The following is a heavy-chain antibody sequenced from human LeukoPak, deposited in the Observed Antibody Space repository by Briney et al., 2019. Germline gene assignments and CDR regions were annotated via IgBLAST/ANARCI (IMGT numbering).Heavy chain of an antibody. CDR2: ISTYNDNT. V-gene: IGHV1-18*01. Sequence: ASVKVSCKASGYTFSNYGISWVRQAPGQRLEWMGWISTYNDNTNYVQKFQGRVTMTTDTSTSTAYMELRSLRSDDTAVYYCARLRSDHYYYMDVWGKGTTVTISS. CDR1: GYTFSNYG. J-gene: IGHJ6*03. CDR3: ARLRSDHYYYMDV.